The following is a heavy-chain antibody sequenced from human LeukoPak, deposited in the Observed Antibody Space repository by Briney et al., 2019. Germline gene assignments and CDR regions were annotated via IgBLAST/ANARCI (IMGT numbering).Heavy chain of an antibody. D-gene: IGHD6-13*01. Sequence: PGGSLRLSCAASGFTFSSYSMNWVRQAPGKGLEWVSSISSSSSYIYYADSVKGRFTISRDNAKNSLYLQMNSLRPEDTAVYHCARGTGDTSSWYHDYWGQGTLVTVSS. J-gene: IGHJ4*02. CDR2: ISSSSSYI. V-gene: IGHV3-21*01. CDR1: GFTFSSYS. CDR3: ARGTGDTSSWYHDY.